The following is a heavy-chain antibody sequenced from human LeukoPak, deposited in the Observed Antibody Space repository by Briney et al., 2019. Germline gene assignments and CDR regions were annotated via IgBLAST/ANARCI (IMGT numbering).Heavy chain of an antibody. CDR1: GFTFSSYG. CDR3: ARDQSGWYCKRY. J-gene: IGHJ4*02. CDR2: ISYDGSNK. Sequence: PGRSLRLSCAASGFTFSSYGMHWVRQAPGKGLEWVAVISYDGSNKYYADSVKGRFTISRDNSKNTLYLQMNSLRAEDTAVYYCARDQSGWYCKRYWGQGTLVTVSS. V-gene: IGHV3-30*03. D-gene: IGHD6-19*01.